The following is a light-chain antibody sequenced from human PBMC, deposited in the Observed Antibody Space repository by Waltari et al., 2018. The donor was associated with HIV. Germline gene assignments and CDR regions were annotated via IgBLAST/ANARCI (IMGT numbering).Light chain of an antibody. V-gene: IGLV3-25*03. J-gene: IGLJ1*01. CDR2: KDS. Sequence: SYELPQPPSVSVSPGQTARITCSGDALQNKYAYWYQQRPGQAPLLVIFKDSERPSGIPERFSGSSSGTTVTLTISGVQAEDDADYYCQSADSSGTYVFGTGTKVTVL. CDR1: ALQNKY. CDR3: QSADSSGTYV.